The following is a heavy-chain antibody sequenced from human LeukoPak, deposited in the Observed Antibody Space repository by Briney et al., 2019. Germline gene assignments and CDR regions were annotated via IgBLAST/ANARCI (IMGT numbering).Heavy chain of an antibody. CDR2: ISAHRGHT. Sequence: ASVKVSCKASGYTFTNCGVPWVRQAPGQGLAWMGWISAHRGHTNYAQIPQDRFNLTTDTFTRPGHLELRGLESGETAGYLLARGVFGDSWGQGTQVTDSS. CDR1: GYTFTNCG. D-gene: IGHD3-10*01. V-gene: IGHV1-18*01. J-gene: IGHJ4*02. CDR3: ARGVFGDS.